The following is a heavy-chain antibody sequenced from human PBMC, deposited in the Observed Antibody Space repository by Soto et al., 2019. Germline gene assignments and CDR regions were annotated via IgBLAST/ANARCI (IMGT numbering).Heavy chain of an antibody. CDR3: AKTPGRSWSPTRDY. J-gene: IGHJ4*02. D-gene: IGHD6-13*01. CDR2: ISGSGGST. CDR1: GFTFSSYA. V-gene: IGHV3-23*01. Sequence: GGSLRLSCAASGFTFSSYAMSWVRQAPGKGLEWVSAISGSGGSTYYADSVKGRFTISRDNSKNTLYLQMNSLRAEDTAVYYCAKTPGRSWSPTRDYWGQGTLVTVSS.